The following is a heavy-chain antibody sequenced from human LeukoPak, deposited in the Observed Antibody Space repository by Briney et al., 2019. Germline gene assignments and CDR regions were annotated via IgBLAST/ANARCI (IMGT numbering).Heavy chain of an antibody. Sequence: SGTRSLTCTVSGGSISSSSYYWGWIRQPPGKGLEWIGSIYYSGSTYYNPSLKSRVTISVDTSKNQFSLKLSSVTAADTAVYYCARRGSSGWYDYWGQGTLVTVSS. J-gene: IGHJ4*02. CDR3: ARRGSSGWYDY. CDR2: IYYSGST. D-gene: IGHD6-19*01. CDR1: GGSISSSSYY. V-gene: IGHV4-39*01.